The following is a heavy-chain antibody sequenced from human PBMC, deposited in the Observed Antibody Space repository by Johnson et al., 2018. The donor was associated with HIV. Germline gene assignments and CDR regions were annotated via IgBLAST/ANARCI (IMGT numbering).Heavy chain of an antibody. D-gene: IGHD2-21*02. CDR3: ARSPSSRVGDSFAFDI. CDR1: GFTFSSYA. CDR2: ISYDGSNK. J-gene: IGHJ3*02. Sequence: VQLVESGGGVVQPGRSLRLSCAASGFTFSSYAMHWVRQAPGKGLEWVAVISYDGSNKYYADSVQGRFTISRDNSKNTLYLQVNSLKPEDTAVYYCARSPSSRVGDSFAFDIWGQGTMVTVSS. V-gene: IGHV3-30-3*01.